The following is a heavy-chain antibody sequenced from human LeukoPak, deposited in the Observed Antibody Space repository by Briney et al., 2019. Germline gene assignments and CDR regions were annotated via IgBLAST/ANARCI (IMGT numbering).Heavy chain of an antibody. J-gene: IGHJ4*02. CDR2: INHSGST. CDR1: GASFSGYY. V-gene: IGHV4-34*01. D-gene: IGHD1-26*01. Sequence: PSETLSLTCAVYGASFSGYYWSWIRQPPGKGLEWIGKINHSGSTNYNPSLKSRVTISVDTSKNQFSLKLSSVTAADTAVYYCARVIVGATISPFDYWGQGTLVTVSS. CDR3: ARVIVGATISPFDY.